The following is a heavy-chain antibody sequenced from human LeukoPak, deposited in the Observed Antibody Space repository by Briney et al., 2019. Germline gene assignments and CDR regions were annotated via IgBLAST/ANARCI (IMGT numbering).Heavy chain of an antibody. CDR3: ARGYSRAKWGYYGMDV. J-gene: IGHJ6*04. CDR1: GFTFSSYE. Sequence: PGGSLRLSCAASGFTFSSYEMNWVRQAPGKGLEWVSYISSSGSTIYYADSVKGRFTISRDNAKNSLYLQMNSLRAEDTAVYYCARGYSRAKWGYYGMDVWGKGTTVTVSS. CDR2: ISSSGSTI. V-gene: IGHV3-48*03. D-gene: IGHD4-11*01.